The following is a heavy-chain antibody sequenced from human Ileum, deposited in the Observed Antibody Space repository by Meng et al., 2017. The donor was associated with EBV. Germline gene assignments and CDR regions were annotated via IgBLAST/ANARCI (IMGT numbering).Heavy chain of an antibody. CDR1: GGSIRRSDYP. J-gene: IGHJ4*02. CDR2: VYYTGRT. CDR3: ARVHSSSYYFYFDL. D-gene: IGHD6-13*01. Sequence: LVQLSETLSPPCSSSGGSIRRSDYPWGWIRQSPGKGPEWIGTVYYTGRTYYNPSLESRLTILVDTSKNQFSLKLSSVTAADTAVYSCARVHSSSYYFYFDLWGQGSLVTVSS. V-gene: IGHV4-39*07.